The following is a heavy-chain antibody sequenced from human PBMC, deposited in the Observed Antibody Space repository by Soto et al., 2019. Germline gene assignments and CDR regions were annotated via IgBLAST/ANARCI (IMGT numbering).Heavy chain of an antibody. Sequence: QVQLQQWGAGLLKPSETLSLTCAVSGASLSGYYRSWIRQPPGKGLEWIGEINDSGSTSYNPSLKSRVPISVDTSKNQFSLKLTSVTAADTAVYYCAKHLGFCSGDGCYRGFDCWGQGTLVTVSS. CDR3: AKHLGFCSGDGCYRGFDC. V-gene: IGHV4-34*01. CDR1: GASLSGYY. J-gene: IGHJ4*02. D-gene: IGHD2-15*01. CDR2: INDSGST.